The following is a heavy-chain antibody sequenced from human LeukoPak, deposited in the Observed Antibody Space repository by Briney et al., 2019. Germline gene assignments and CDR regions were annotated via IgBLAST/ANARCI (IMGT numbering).Heavy chain of an antibody. CDR2: IYPVDSDT. J-gene: IGHJ3*02. D-gene: IGHD3-3*01. Sequence: GESLKISCKGSGYSFTSYWIGWVRQMPGKGLEWMGIIYPVDSDTRYSPSFQGQVTISADKSISTAYLQWSSLKASDTAMYYCARVHDFWSGYPNAFDIWGQGTMVTVSS. CDR3: ARVHDFWSGYPNAFDI. V-gene: IGHV5-51*01. CDR1: GYSFTSYW.